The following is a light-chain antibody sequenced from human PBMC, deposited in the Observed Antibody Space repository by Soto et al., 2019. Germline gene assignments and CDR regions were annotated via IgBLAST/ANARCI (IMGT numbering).Light chain of an antibody. CDR2: RNS. V-gene: IGLV1-40*01. Sequence: QSVLTQPPSVSGAPGQRVTISCTGSSSNIGAGYDVHWYQQLPGTAPKLLIYRNSNRPSGVPDRFSGSKSGTSASLAITGLQAEDEADYYCQSYDSSLSGYVVFGGGTKLTV. CDR3: QSYDSSLSGYVV. J-gene: IGLJ2*01. CDR1: SSNIGAGYD.